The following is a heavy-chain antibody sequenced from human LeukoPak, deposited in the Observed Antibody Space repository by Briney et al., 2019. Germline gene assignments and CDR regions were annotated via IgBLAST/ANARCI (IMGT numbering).Heavy chain of an antibody. J-gene: IGHJ4*02. CDR2: INPNSGGT. D-gene: IGHD3-22*01. Sequence: ASVKVSCKASGYTFTGYYMHWARQAPGQGLEWMGWINPNSGGTNYAQKFQGRVTMTRDTSISTAYMELSRLRSDDTAVYYCARVRYYYDSSGSNTLDYWGQGTLVTVSS. CDR1: GYTFTGYY. V-gene: IGHV1-2*02. CDR3: ARVRYYYDSSGSNTLDY.